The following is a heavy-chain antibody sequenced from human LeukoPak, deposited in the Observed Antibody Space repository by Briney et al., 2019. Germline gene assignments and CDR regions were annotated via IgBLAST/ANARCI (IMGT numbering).Heavy chain of an antibody. D-gene: IGHD6-19*01. CDR3: ARSLRIAVAGGRGSANFDY. CDR2: ISAYNGNT. V-gene: IGHV1-18*01. CDR1: GYTFTSYG. Sequence: GASVKVSCKASGYTFTSYGISWVRQAPGQGLEWMGWISAYNGNTNYAQKLQGRVTMTTDTSTSTAYMELRSLRSDDTAVYYCARSLRIAVAGGRGSANFDYWGQGTLVTVSS. J-gene: IGHJ4*02.